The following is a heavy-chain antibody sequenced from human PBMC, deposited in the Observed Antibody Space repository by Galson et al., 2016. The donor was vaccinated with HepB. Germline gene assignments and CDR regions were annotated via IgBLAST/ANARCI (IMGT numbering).Heavy chain of an antibody. J-gene: IGHJ6*02. CDR1: GYTFTDCA. CDR2: IHAGNGKT. V-gene: IGHV1-3*01. Sequence: SVKVSCKASGYTFTDCAMHWVRQAPGQRPEYMGWIHAGNGKTKYSQTFQGRVTITRDTSASTVYMELSSLRSEDTAVYYCARQSTACRLDAWGQGTTVSVSS. CDR3: ARQSTACRLDA. D-gene: IGHD2-21*02.